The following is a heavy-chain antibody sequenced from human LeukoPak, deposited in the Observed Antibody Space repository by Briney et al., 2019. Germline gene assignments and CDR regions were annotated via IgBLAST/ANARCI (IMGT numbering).Heavy chain of an antibody. Sequence: PSETLSLTCTVSGGSISSYYWSWIRQPPGKGLEWIGYIYYSGSTNYNPSLKSRVTISVDMSKNQFSLKLSSVTAADTAVYYCTREHFSTVAGTPFDIWGLGTMVTVSS. V-gene: IGHV4-59*01. CDR1: GGSISSYY. CDR2: IYYSGST. CDR3: TREHFSTVAGTPFDI. D-gene: IGHD6-19*01. J-gene: IGHJ3*02.